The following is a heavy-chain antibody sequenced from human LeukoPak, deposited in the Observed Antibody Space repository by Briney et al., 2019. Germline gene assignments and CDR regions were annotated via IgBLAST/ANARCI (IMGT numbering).Heavy chain of an antibody. V-gene: IGHV3-74*01. CDR2: INSDGSST. CDR1: GFTFSNYW. J-gene: IGHJ4*02. CDR3: GRELDWLPTLDY. D-gene: IGHD3-9*01. Sequence: GGSLRLSCAASGFTFSNYWMHWVRQAPGKGLVWVSRINSDGSSTRYADSVKGRFTISRDNAKNTLYLQMDSLRAEDTAVYYCGRELDWLPTLDYWGQGTLVTVSS.